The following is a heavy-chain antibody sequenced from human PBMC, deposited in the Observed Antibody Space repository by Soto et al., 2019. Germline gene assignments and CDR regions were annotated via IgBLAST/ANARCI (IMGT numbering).Heavy chain of an antibody. CDR3: ARDIVVVVAATVYYYGMDV. D-gene: IGHD2-15*01. V-gene: IGHV3-33*01. Sequence: QVQLVESGGGVVQPGRSLRLSCAASGFTFSSYGMHWVRQAPGKGLEWVAVIWYDGSNKYYADSVKGRFTISRDNSKNXLXXQMNSLRAEDTAVYYCARDIVVVVAATVYYYGMDVWGQGTTVTVSS. CDR2: IWYDGSNK. J-gene: IGHJ6*02. CDR1: GFTFSSYG.